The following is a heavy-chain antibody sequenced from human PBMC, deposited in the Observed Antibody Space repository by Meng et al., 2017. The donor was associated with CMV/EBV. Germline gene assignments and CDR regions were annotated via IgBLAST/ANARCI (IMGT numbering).Heavy chain of an antibody. V-gene: IGHV3-53*01. CDR1: GGSFSGYY. CDR2: IYSGGST. D-gene: IGHD1-26*01. J-gene: IGHJ3*02. Sequence: GGSLRLSCAVYGGSFSGYYWSWVRQAPGKGLEWVSVIYSGGSTYYADSVKGRFTISRDNSKNTLYLQMNSLRAEDTAVYYCARGTNSGSYSAFDIWGQGTMVTVSS. CDR3: ARGTNSGSYSAFDI.